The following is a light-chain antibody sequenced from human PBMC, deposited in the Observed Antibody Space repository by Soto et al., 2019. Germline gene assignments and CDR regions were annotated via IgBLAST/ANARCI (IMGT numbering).Light chain of an antibody. Sequence: EIVMTQSPATLSVSPGERVTLSCRASEGVNNNLAWYQQKPGQAPRLLIYSASSRAPRVPGRFSGSGSGTEFTLSISSLQSEDFAVYYCQQYDTGYNFGQGTKLDIK. CDR3: QQYDTGYN. J-gene: IGKJ2*01. CDR1: EGVNNN. V-gene: IGKV3-15*01. CDR2: SAS.